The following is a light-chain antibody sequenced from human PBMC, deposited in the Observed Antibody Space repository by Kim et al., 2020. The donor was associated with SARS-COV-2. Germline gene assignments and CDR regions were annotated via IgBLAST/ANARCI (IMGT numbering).Light chain of an antibody. CDR2: GKN. J-gene: IGLJ2*01. CDR1: SIRSYY. V-gene: IGLV3-19*01. CDR3: NSRDSNDNVV. Sequence: VALGPTVRITCQGDSIRSYYATWYQQKPRQAPILVVYGKNNRPSGIPDRFSGSSSGNTASLTITGAQAEDEADYYCNSRDSNDNVVFGGGSSLTVL.